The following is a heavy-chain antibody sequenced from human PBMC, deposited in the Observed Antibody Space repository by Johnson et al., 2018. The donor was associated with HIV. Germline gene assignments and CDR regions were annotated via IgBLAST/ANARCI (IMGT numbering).Heavy chain of an antibody. D-gene: IGHD6-6*01. Sequence: QVQLVESGGGLVQPGRSLRLSCTASGFTFGDYAMSWVRQAPGKGLEWVAVISYDGSNKYYADSVKGRFTISRANSKNTLYLQMNSLSAEDTAVYYCARDPLTAARWGPMNGGAFDIWGQGTMVTVSS. CDR2: ISYDGSNK. CDR1: GFTFGDYA. CDR3: ARDPLTAARWGPMNGGAFDI. J-gene: IGHJ3*02. V-gene: IGHV3-30*04.